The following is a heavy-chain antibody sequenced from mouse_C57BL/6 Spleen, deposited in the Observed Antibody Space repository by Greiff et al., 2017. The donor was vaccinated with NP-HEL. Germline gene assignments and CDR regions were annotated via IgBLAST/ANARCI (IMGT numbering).Heavy chain of an antibody. CDR3: ARGGREYYFDY. V-gene: IGHV5-6*01. D-gene: IGHD3-3*01. CDR1: GFTFSSYG. J-gene: IGHJ2*01. Sequence: EVQLVESGGDLVKPGGSLKLSCAASGFTFSSYGMSWVRQTPDKRLEWVATISSGGSYTYYPDSVKGRFTISRDNAKNTLYLQMSSLKSEDTAMYYCARGGREYYFDYWGQGTTLTVSS. CDR2: ISSGGSYT.